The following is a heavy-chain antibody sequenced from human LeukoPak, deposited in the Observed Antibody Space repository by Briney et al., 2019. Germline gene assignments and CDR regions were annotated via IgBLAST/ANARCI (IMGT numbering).Heavy chain of an antibody. D-gene: IGHD1-7*01. CDR2: IYYSGST. CDR3: AREDITGTASYFDY. CDR1: GGSVSSGGFY. V-gene: IGHV4-61*08. Sequence: SETLSLTCTVSGGSVSSGGFYWNWIRQPPGKGLEWIGYIYYSGSTNYIPSLRSRLTISVDTSKNQFSLKLSSVTAADTAVYYCAREDITGTASYFDYWGQGTLVTVSS. J-gene: IGHJ4*02.